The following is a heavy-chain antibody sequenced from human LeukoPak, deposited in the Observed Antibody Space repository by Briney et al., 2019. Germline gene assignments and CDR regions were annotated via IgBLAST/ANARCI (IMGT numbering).Heavy chain of an antibody. V-gene: IGHV4-31*03. CDR3: ARVPIVEPPDY. Sequence: SETLSLTCTVSGGSISSGGYYWSWIRQHPGTGLEWIGYIYYSGSTYYNPSLKSRVTISVDTSKNQFSLKLSSVTAADTAVYCCARVPIVEPPDYWGQGTLVTVSS. D-gene: IGHD1-14*01. CDR2: IYYSGST. CDR1: GGSISSGGYY. J-gene: IGHJ4*02.